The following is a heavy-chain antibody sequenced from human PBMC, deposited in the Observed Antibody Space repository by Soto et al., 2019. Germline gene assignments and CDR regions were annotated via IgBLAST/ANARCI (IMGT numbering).Heavy chain of an antibody. CDR2: INPNSGGT. CDR1: GYTFTGYY. D-gene: IGHD3-3*01. J-gene: IGHJ5*02. V-gene: IGHV1-2*04. CDR3: ARGGSLFDFWSGPFDP. Sequence: ASVKVSCKASGYTFTGYYMHWVRQAPGQGLEWMGWINPNSGGTNYAQKFQGWVTMTRDTSISTAYMELSRLRSDDTAVYYCARGGSLFDFWSGPFDPWGQGTLVTVSS.